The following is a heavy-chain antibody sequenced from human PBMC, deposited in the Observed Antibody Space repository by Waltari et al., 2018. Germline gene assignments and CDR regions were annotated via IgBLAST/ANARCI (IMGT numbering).Heavy chain of an antibody. CDR3: ARRGIENIWSGYWEMYYFDY. J-gene: IGHJ4*02. CDR1: GGSFSGYY. D-gene: IGHD3-3*01. V-gene: IGHV4-34*01. CDR2: INHSGST. Sequence: QVQLQQWGAGLLKPSETLSLTCAVYGGSFSGYYWSWIRQPPGKGLEWIGEINHSGSTNYNPSLKSRVTISVDTSKNQFSLKLSSVTAADTAVYYCARRGIENIWSGYWEMYYFDYWGQGTLVTVSS.